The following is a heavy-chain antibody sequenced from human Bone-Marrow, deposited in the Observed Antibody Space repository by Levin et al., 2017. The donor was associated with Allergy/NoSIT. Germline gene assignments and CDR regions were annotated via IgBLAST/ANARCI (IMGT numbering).Heavy chain of an antibody. CDR3: TRDGGSVASHDWYFDL. J-gene: IGHJ2*01. Sequence: TLSLTCAASGFTFSNSYMHWVRQAPGKGLVWVSRIKIDGSSTNYADSVQGRFTISRDNAKNTVYLQMNSLRADDTAVYYCTRDGGSVASHDWYFDLWGRGTLVTVSS. D-gene: IGHD3-16*01. CDR2: IKIDGSST. V-gene: IGHV3-74*01. CDR1: GFTFSNSY.